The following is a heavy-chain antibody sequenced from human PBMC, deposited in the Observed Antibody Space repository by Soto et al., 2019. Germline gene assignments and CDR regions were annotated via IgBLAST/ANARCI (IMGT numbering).Heavy chain of an antibody. CDR2: FDPEDGET. D-gene: IGHD3-9*01. CDR3: ATTILTGYNGRFDLDY. Sequence: QVQLVQSGAEVKKPGASVKVSCKVSGYTLTELSMHWVRQAPGKGLEWMGGFDPEDGETIYAQKFQGRVTMTEDTSTDTAYKELSSLRSEDTAVYYCATTILTGYNGRFDLDYWGQGTLVTVSS. V-gene: IGHV1-24*01. CDR1: GYTLTELS. J-gene: IGHJ4*02.